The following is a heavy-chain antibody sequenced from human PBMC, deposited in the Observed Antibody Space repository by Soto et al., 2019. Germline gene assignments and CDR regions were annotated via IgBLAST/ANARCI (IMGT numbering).Heavy chain of an antibody. CDR2: IIPILGIA. CDR3: ARVQQLNYYYMDV. CDR1: GGTFSSYT. D-gene: IGHD6-6*01. V-gene: IGHV1-69*02. Sequence: GASVKVSCKASGGTFSSYTISWVRQAPGQGLEWMGRIIPILGIANYAQKFQGRVTITADKSTSTAYMELSSLRSEDTAVYYCARVQQLNYYYMDVWGKGTKVTVSS. J-gene: IGHJ6*03.